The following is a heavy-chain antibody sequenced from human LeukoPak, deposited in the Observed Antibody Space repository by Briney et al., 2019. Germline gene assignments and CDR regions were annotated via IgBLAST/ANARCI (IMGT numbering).Heavy chain of an antibody. D-gene: IGHD2-2*01. CDR3: AKDSRKYCSSTSCSYYDY. CDR1: GFTFSSYG. CDR2: ISGSGGST. J-gene: IGHJ4*02. Sequence: GGSLRLSCAASGFTFSSYGMSWVRQAPGKGLEWVSAISGSGGSTYYADSVKGRFTISRDNSKNTLYLQMNSLRAEDTAVYYCAKDSRKYCSSTSCSYYDYWGQGTLVTVSS. V-gene: IGHV3-23*01.